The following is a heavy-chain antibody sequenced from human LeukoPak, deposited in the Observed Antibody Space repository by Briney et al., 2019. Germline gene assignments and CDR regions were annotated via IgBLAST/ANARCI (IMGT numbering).Heavy chain of an antibody. J-gene: IGHJ5*02. Sequence: GGSLRLSCAASGFPFSDYYMSWIRQAPGKGLEWVSYSNGSGETSHYADSAKGRFIISRDNAKNSLYLQMNSLRADDTAVYYCTRDYYASGSYGYFDPWGQGTLVTVSS. CDR1: GFPFSDYY. CDR2: SNGSGETS. V-gene: IGHV3-11*01. CDR3: TRDYYASGSYGYFDP. D-gene: IGHD3-10*01.